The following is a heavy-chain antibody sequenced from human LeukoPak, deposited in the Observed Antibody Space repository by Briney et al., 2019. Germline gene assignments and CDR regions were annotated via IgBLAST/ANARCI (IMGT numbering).Heavy chain of an antibody. J-gene: IGHJ4*02. CDR2: ISGRGGLT. CDR3: ARGPF. V-gene: IGHV3-23*01. Sequence: AGGSLRLSCAASGFTFNNYGMTWVRQAAGKGLEWVSGISGRGGLTYYADSVKGRFTISRDNSKNTLFLQVNSLRAEDTAVYYCARGPFWGQGTLVTVSS. CDR1: GFTFNNYG.